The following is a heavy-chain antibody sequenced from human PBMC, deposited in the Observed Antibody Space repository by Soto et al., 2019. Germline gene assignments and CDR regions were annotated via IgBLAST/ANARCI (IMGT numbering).Heavy chain of an antibody. J-gene: IGHJ6*02. CDR2: INPNSGGT. CDR3: ARDAPPAAIWAYYYYYGMDV. V-gene: IGHV1-2*02. D-gene: IGHD2-2*01. CDR1: GYTFTGYD. Sequence: ASVKVSCKASGYTFTGYDMHWVRQAPGQGLEWMGWINPNSGGTNYAQKFQGRVTMTRDTSISTAHMELSRLRSDDTAVYYCARDAPPAAIWAYYYYYGMDVWGQGTTVTVSS.